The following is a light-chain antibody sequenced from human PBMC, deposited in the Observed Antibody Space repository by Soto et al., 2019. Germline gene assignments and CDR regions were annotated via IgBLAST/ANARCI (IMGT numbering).Light chain of an antibody. CDR3: QRYNSAPKT. V-gene: IGKV1-27*01. Sequence: DIQMTQSPSSLSASVGDRVIITCRASQGISNSLAWYQQKPGKIPKLLIYAASTLQSGVPSRFGGSGSGTDFTLTISSLQPEDVATYCCQRYNSAPKTFGQGTKVEIK. CDR1: QGISNS. J-gene: IGKJ1*01. CDR2: AAS.